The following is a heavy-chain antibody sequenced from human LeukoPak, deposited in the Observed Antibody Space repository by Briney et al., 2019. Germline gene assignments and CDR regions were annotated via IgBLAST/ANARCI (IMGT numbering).Heavy chain of an antibody. D-gene: IGHD3-22*01. CDR1: GFTFSSYA. CDR2: ISGSGGST. Sequence: PGGSLRLSCAASGFTFSSYAMSWVRQAPGKGLEWVSAISGSGGSTYYADSVKGRFTISRDNSKNTLYLQMNSLRAEDTAVYYCAKERTNYYDSSGYAPFDYWGQGTLVTVSS. J-gene: IGHJ4*02. CDR3: AKERTNYYDSSGYAPFDY. V-gene: IGHV3-23*01.